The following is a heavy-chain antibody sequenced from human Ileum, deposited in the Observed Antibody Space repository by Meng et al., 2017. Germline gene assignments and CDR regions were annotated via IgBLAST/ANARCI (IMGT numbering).Heavy chain of an antibody. J-gene: IGHJ4*02. CDR2: ISGGGATT. V-gene: IGHV3-48*03. CDR1: GFTFLNYE. Sequence: GESLKISCSVSGFTFLNYEMNWVRQAPGKGLEWLSYISGGGATTHYADSVKGRFTITRNNAENSVYLQMNRQRTEDTAVYYCARVVEYSHSYEIDYWGQGTLVTVSS. D-gene: IGHD5-12*01. CDR3: ARVVEYSHSYEIDY.